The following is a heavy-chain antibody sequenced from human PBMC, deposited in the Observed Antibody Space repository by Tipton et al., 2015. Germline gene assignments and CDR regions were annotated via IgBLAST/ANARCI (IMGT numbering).Heavy chain of an antibody. V-gene: IGHV1-46*01. Sequence: QLVQSGAEVKKPGASVKISCKASGYTFTSRYVHWVRQAPGQGLEWMGIINPNGGNTNYAQRFQGRLTMTSDTSTSTLYMEVSDLKSEDTAVYYCARLRGYYYTEDDYWGQGSLVIVSS. CDR1: GYTFTSRY. D-gene: IGHD3-22*01. CDR2: INPNGGNT. CDR3: ARLRGYYYTEDDY. J-gene: IGHJ4*02.